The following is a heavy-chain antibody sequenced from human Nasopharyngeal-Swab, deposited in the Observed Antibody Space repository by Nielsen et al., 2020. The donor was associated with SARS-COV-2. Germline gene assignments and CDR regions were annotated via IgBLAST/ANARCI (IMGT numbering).Heavy chain of an antibody. CDR2: ISSSSSYI. Sequence: GGSLRLSCEASGFTFSSYSMNWVRQAPGKGLEWVSSISSSSSYIYYADSVKGRFTISRDNAKNSLYLQMNSLRAEDTAVYYCARVDADYDFWSGSKSGLFDYWGQGTLVTVSS. CDR3: ARVDADYDFWSGSKSGLFDY. J-gene: IGHJ4*02. V-gene: IGHV3-21*01. D-gene: IGHD3-3*01. CDR1: GFTFSSYS.